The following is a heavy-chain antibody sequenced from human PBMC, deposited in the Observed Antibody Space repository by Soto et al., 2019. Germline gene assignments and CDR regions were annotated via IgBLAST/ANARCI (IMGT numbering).Heavy chain of an antibody. V-gene: IGHV3-33*01. D-gene: IGHD4-17*01. CDR2: IWYDGSNK. Sequence: QVQLVESGGGVVQPGRSLRLSCAASGFTFSSYGMHWVRQAPGKGLEWVAVIWYDGSNKYYADSVKGRFTISRDNSKNTLNRQMNSVRAEDTAVYYCARDYKTYGVLNWFDPWGQGTLVTVSS. CDR3: ARDYKTYGVLNWFDP. J-gene: IGHJ5*02. CDR1: GFTFSSYG.